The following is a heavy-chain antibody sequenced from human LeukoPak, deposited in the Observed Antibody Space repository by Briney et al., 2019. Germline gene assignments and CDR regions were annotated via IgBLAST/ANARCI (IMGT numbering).Heavy chain of an antibody. D-gene: IGHD5-12*01. Sequence: GGSLKISCEGSGFTFTSYWIAWVRQMPGKGLEWMGNIYPGDSDTRYSASFQGQVTISDDNSISTAYLQWSSLKASDTAMYYCARRGYSGYDCPYWGQGTLVTVSS. J-gene: IGHJ4*02. CDR1: GFTFTSYW. CDR3: ARRGYSGYDCPY. V-gene: IGHV5-51*01. CDR2: IYPGDSDT.